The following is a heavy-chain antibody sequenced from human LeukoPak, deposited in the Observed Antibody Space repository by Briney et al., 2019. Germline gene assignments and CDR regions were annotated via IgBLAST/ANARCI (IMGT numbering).Heavy chain of an antibody. CDR3: ARVRGYCTNGVCYTGGYYYMDV. CDR2: INPSGGST. D-gene: IGHD2-8*01. J-gene: IGHJ6*03. Sequence: ASVKVSCKASGNTFTSYYMHWVRQAPGKGLEWMGIINPSGGSTSYAQKFQGRVIMTRDTSTSTVYMELSSLRSEDTAVYYCARVRGYCTNGVCYTGGYYYMDVWGKGTTVTVSS. CDR1: GNTFTSYY. V-gene: IGHV1-46*01.